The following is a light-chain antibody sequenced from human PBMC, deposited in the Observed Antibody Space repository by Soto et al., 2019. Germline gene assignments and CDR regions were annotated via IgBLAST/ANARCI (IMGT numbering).Light chain of an antibody. CDR1: QSVSGVY. Sequence: EIVLTQSPGTLSLSPGERATLSCRASQSVSGVYLAWYQQKPGQAPRLLIYGASSRATGIPDRFSGSGSGTDFTLTISRLEPEDFAVYYCQQYVSPLWTFGQGTKVEIK. CDR3: QQYVSPLWT. CDR2: GAS. J-gene: IGKJ1*01. V-gene: IGKV3-20*01.